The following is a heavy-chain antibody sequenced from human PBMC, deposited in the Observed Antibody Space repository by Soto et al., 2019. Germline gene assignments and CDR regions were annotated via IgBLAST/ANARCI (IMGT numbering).Heavy chain of an antibody. J-gene: IGHJ6*02. CDR1: GFTFSSYA. Sequence: HPGGSLRLSCAASGFTFSSYAMHWVRQAPGKGLEWVAVISYDGSNKYYADSVKGRFTISRDNSKNTLYLQMNSLRAEDTAVYYRARVYTVRGVIITLYYGMDVWGQGTTVTVSS. V-gene: IGHV3-30-3*01. CDR3: ARVYTVRGVIITLYYGMDV. CDR2: ISYDGSNK. D-gene: IGHD3-10*01.